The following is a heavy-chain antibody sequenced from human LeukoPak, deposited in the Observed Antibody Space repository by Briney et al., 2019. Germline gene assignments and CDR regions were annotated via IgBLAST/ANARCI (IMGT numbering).Heavy chain of an antibody. CDR1: GGSISSGGYY. D-gene: IGHD3-22*01. CDR2: IYYSGTT. V-gene: IGHV4-31*03. CDR3: ARDPGTYYHDL. Sequence: PSETLSLTCTVSGGSISSGGYYWSWIRQHPGKGLEWIGCIYYSGTTYYHPSLTSRVAISVDTSKNQFSLKLSSVTAADTAVYYCARDPGTYYHDLWGQGTLVTVSP. J-gene: IGHJ4*02.